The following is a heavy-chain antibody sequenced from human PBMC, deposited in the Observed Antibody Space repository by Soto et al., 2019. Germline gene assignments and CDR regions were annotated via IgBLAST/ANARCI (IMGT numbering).Heavy chain of an antibody. D-gene: IGHD2-8*01. CDR2: IYYSGST. V-gene: IGHV4-31*03. J-gene: IGHJ4*02. CDR1: GGSISSGGYY. Sequence: SETLSLTCTVSGGSISSGGYYWSWIRQHPGKGLEWIGYIYYSGSTYYNPSLKSRVTISVDTSKNQFSLKLSSVTAADTAVYYCAIDFRDINGSVGFDYWGQGIPVTV. CDR3: AIDFRDINGSVGFDY.